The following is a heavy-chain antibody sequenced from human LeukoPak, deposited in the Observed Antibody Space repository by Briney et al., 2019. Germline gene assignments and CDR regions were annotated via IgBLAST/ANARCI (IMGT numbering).Heavy chain of an antibody. CDR1: GFSLSTSGVG. J-gene: IGHJ5*02. D-gene: IGHD6-13*01. CDR2: IYWNDDK. V-gene: IGHV2-5*01. Sequence: SGPTLVKPTQTLTLTCTFSGFSLSTSGVGVGWIRQPPGKALEWLALIYWNDDKRYSPSLKSRLTITKDTSKNQVVLTMTNMDPVDTATYYCASPRAAAGVNWFDPWGQGTLVTVSS. CDR3: ASPRAAAGVNWFDP.